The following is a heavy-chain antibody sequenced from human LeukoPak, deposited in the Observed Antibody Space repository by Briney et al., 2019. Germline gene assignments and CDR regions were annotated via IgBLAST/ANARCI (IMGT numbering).Heavy chain of an antibody. CDR3: ARGVTTFFDR. J-gene: IGHJ4*02. Sequence: SETLSLTCTISGGSIGSFYWSWIRQSPGGDLEWIGYVYDGESLGYSDSETVYENTNYNHSLKSRVTISLDTSKKEVSLRLRPVTTADTAVYFCARGVTTFFDRWGQGALVAVPS. CDR1: GGSIGSFY. D-gene: IGHD4-17*01. CDR2: VYDGESLGYSDSETVYENT. V-gene: IGHV4-59*01.